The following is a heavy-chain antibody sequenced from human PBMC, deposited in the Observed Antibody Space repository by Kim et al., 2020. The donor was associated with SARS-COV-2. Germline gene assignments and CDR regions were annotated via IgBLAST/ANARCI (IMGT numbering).Heavy chain of an antibody. J-gene: IGHJ4*02. D-gene: IGHD5-18*01. CDR3: SRGVTY. Sequence: AYGGTTEYAAAVQGRFTISRDDSKSIASLQMNDLNTEDTAVYYCSRGVTYWGQGALVTVSS. CDR2: AYGGTT. V-gene: IGHV3-49*02.